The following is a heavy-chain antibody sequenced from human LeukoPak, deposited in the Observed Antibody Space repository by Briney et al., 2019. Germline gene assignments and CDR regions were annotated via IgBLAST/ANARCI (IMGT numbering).Heavy chain of an antibody. CDR1: GIIITSYW. Sequence: PGGSLRLSCAASGIIITSYWMSWVRQTPGKGLEWVANIKQDGSEKNYVDSVKGRFTISRDNARNSLYLRMNSLRAEDTAVYYCASHSYGYNHWGQGTLVIVSS. CDR2: IKQDGSEK. CDR3: ASHSYGYNH. D-gene: IGHD3-16*01. V-gene: IGHV3-7*01. J-gene: IGHJ5*02.